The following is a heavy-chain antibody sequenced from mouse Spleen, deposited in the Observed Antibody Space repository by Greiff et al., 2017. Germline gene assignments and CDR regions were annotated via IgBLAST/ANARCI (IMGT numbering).Heavy chain of an antibody. D-gene: IGHD2-3*01. Sequence: EVKLVESGGGLVKLGGSLKLSCAASGFTFSSYAMSWVRQTPEKRLEWVATISSGGGNTYYPDSVKGRFTISRDNAKNTLYLQMSSLKSEDTAMYYCARQGYDGYSWYAMDYWGQGTSVTVSS. V-gene: IGHV5-9*04. CDR2: ISSGGGNT. J-gene: IGHJ4*01. CDR3: ARQGYDGYSWYAMDY. CDR1: GFTFSSYA.